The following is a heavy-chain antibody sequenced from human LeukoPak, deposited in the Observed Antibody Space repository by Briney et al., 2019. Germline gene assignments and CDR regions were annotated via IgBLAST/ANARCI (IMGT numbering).Heavy chain of an antibody. CDR3: ARLQYYDSSGSKGYYFDY. CDR1: GGSISSGGYY. J-gene: IGHJ4*02. CDR2: IYYSGST. D-gene: IGHD3-22*01. V-gene: IGHV4-31*03. Sequence: SQTLSLTCTVSGGSISSGGYYWSWIRQHPGKGLEWIGYIYYSGSTYYNPSLKSRVTISVDTSKNQFSLKLSSVTAADTAVYYCARLQYYDSSGSKGYYFDYWGQGTLVTASS.